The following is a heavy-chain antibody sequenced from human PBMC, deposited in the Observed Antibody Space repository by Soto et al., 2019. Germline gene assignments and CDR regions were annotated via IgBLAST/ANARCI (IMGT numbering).Heavy chain of an antibody. CDR3: AKDAYYGDYVGFYDY. CDR1: GVTLRSYA. Sequence: PRGSLGLSCASSGVTLRSYAMSWVRQAPGKGLAWVSAISGSGGSTYYAYSVKGRFTISRDNSKNTLYLQMNSLRAEDTAVYYCAKDAYYGDYVGFYDYWGQGTLVTVSS. CDR2: ISGSGGST. J-gene: IGHJ4*02. D-gene: IGHD4-17*01. V-gene: IGHV3-23*01.